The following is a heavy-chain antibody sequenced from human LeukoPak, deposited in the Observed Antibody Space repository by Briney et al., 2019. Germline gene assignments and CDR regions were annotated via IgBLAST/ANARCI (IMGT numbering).Heavy chain of an antibody. D-gene: IGHD5-18*01. CDR2: INPKSGGT. V-gene: IGHV1-2*02. CDR1: GYTFTGYY. J-gene: IGHJ6*04. Sequence: ASVKVSCKASGYTFTGYYMHWVRQAPGQGLEWMGWINPKSGGTNYAQKFQGRVTMTRDTSISTAYMELSRLRSDDTAVYYCARGGGYSYGPTFGDVWGKGTTVTVSS. CDR3: ARGGGYSYGPTFGDV.